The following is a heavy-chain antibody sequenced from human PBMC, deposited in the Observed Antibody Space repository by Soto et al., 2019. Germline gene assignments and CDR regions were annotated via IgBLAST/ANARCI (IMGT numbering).Heavy chain of an antibody. D-gene: IGHD2-21*02. V-gene: IGHV3-21*01. Sequence: GGSLRLSCAASGFTFSSYSMNWVRQAPGKGLEWVSSISSSSSYIYYADSVKGRFTISRDNAKNSLYLQMNSPRAEDTAVYYCARDRYCGGDCHYYYGMAVWGQGTTVTVSS. J-gene: IGHJ6*02. CDR1: GFTFSSYS. CDR3: ARDRYCGGDCHYYYGMAV. CDR2: ISSSSSYI.